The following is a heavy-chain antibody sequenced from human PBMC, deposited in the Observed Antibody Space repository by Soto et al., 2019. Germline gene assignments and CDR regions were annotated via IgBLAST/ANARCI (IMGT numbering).Heavy chain of an antibody. CDR1: GGSISSGDYS. CDR2: IYHSGST. CDR3: ASAGGLGAVAADY. V-gene: IGHV4-30-2*01. D-gene: IGHD6-19*01. Sequence: QLPLQESGSGLGKPSQTLSLTCAVSGGSISSGDYSWSWIRQPPGKALEWIGYIYHSGSTYYNPSLKSRVTISVDRSKNQFSLKLSSVTAADTAVYYCASAGGLGAVAADYWGQGTLVTVSS. J-gene: IGHJ4*02.